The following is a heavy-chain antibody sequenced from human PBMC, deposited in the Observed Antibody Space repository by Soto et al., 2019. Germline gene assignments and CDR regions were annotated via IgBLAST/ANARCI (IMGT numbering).Heavy chain of an antibody. CDR2: INSDGSST. Sequence: PGGSLRLSCAASGFTFSSYWMHWVRQAPGKGLVWVSRINSDGSSTSYADSVKGRFTISRDNAKNTLYLQMNSLRAEDTAVYYCARAYGDYYYYYGMDVRGQGTTVTVSS. V-gene: IGHV3-74*01. CDR3: ARAYGDYYYYYGMDV. CDR1: GFTFSSYW. D-gene: IGHD4-17*01. J-gene: IGHJ6*02.